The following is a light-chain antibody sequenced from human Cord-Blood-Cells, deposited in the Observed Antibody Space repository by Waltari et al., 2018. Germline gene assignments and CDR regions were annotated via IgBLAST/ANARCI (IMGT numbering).Light chain of an antibody. V-gene: IGKV1-39*01. Sequence: DIQMTQSPSSLYASVGDTGTITGRASPSISSYLNWYQQKPGNAPKLLIYAASSLQSGVAARCSGSASGTDFTLTIRSLQPEYVATYYCQQSYSTTYTLGQGSKLEIK. CDR2: AAS. J-gene: IGKJ2*01. CDR1: PSISSY. CDR3: QQSYSTTYT.